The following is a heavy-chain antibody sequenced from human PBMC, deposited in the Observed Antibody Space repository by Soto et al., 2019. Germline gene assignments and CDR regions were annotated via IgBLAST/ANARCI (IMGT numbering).Heavy chain of an antibody. V-gene: IGHV3-23*01. CDR1: GFTFSTYA. Sequence: PGGSLRLSCAASGFTFSTYAMSWVRQAPGKGLEWVSAITGTGGNTYYADSVKGRFTISRDNSKNTLFLLMAGLRADDTALYYCHLRGLVPADLDSWGRGTLVTVSS. J-gene: IGHJ5*01. D-gene: IGHD6-19*01. CDR2: ITGTGGNT. CDR3: HLRGLVPADLDS.